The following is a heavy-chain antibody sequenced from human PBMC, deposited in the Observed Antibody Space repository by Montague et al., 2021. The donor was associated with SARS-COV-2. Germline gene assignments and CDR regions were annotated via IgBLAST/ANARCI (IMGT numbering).Heavy chain of an antibody. CDR1: GFTFSNYD. V-gene: IGHV3-48*03. D-gene: IGHD3-16*02. CDR2: ISTSAYTT. J-gene: IGHJ3*01. CDR3: TRDYRSIVGDGFGY. Sequence: SLRLSCAASGFTFSNYDMNWVRQAPGKGPEWMSYISTSAYTTSYAGSVRGRITISRDNTKNSLYLQMNSLRVEDTAVYYCTRDYRSIVGDGFGYWGQGTKVTVSS.